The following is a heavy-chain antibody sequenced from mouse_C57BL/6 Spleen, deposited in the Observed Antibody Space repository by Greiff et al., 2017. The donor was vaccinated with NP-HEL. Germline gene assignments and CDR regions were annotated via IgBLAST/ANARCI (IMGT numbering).Heavy chain of an antibody. CDR2: ISYDGSN. CDR1: GYSITSGYY. V-gene: IGHV3-6*01. J-gene: IGHJ3*01. D-gene: IGHD2-4*01. Sequence: VQLQQSGPGLVKPSQSLSLTCSVTGYSITSGYYWNWIRQFPGNKLEWMGYISYDGSNNYNPSLKNRISITRDTSKNQFFLKLNSVTTEDTATYYCARYYDYDVAWFAYWGQGTLVTVSA. CDR3: ARYYDYDVAWFAY.